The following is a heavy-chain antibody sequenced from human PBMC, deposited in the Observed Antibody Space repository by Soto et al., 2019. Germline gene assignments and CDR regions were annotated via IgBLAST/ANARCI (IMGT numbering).Heavy chain of an antibody. J-gene: IGHJ4*02. V-gene: IGHV5-51*01. CDR3: ARTAGYYDSSGYYPDY. D-gene: IGHD3-22*01. CDR1: GYSFTSYW. CDR2: IYPGGSDT. Sequence: PGESLKISCKGSGYSFTSYWIGWVRQMPGKGLEWMGIIYPGGSDTRYSPSFQGQVTISADKSISTAYLQWSSLKASDTAMYYCARTAGYYDSSGYYPDYWGQGTLVTVPQ.